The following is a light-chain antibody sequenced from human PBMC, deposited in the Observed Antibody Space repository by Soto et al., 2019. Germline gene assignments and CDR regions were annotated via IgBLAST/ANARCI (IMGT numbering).Light chain of an antibody. CDR3: QQYNNWPKT. CDR1: QSVSSN. V-gene: IGKV3-15*01. Sequence: DIVMTQSPATLSVSPGERATLSCRASQSVSSNLAWYQQKPGQAPRLLIYGASTRATGIPARFSGSESGTEFTLTISRLQSEDFAVYYCQQYNNWPKTFGQGTKVEIK. CDR2: GAS. J-gene: IGKJ1*01.